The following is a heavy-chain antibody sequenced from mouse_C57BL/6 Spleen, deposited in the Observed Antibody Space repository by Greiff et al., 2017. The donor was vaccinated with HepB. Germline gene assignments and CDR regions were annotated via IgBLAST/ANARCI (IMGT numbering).Heavy chain of an antibody. V-gene: IGHV5-4*01. Sequence: DVMLVESGGGLVKPGGSLKLSCAASGFTFSSYAMSWVRQTPEKRLEWVATISDGGSYTYYPDNVKGRFTISRDNAKNNLYLQMSHLKSEDTAMYYCAREGTTVVATDWYFDVWGTGTTVTVSS. CDR1: GFTFSSYA. CDR2: ISDGGSYT. J-gene: IGHJ1*03. CDR3: AREGTTVVATDWYFDV. D-gene: IGHD1-1*01.